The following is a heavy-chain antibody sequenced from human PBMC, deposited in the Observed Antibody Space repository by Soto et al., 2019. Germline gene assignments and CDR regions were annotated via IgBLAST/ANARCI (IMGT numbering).Heavy chain of an antibody. J-gene: IGHJ4*02. CDR2: ISYDGSNK. V-gene: IGHV3-30-3*01. Sequence: GGSLRLSCAASGFTFSSYAMHWVRQAPGKGLEWVAVISYDGSNKYYADSVKGRFTISRDNSKNTLYLQMNSLRAEGTAVYYCARVYGDYFDYWGQGTLVTVSS. CDR3: ARVYGDYFDY. D-gene: IGHD4-17*01. CDR1: GFTFSSYA.